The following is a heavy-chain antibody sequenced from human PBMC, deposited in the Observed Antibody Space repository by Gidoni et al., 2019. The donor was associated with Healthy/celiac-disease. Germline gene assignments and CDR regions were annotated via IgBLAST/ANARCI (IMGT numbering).Heavy chain of an antibody. CDR1: GGSFSGYY. V-gene: IGHV4-34*01. J-gene: IGHJ5*02. CDR2: INHSGRT. D-gene: IGHD3-10*01. Sequence: QVQLQQWGAGLLKPPETRSLTCGVYGGSFSGYYWSWISPLPGKGLEWIGEINHSGRTNYNPSLKSRVTISVDTSKNQFSLKMSSVTAADTAVYYCARMGWFGDHWFDPWGQGTLVTVSS. CDR3: ARMGWFGDHWFDP.